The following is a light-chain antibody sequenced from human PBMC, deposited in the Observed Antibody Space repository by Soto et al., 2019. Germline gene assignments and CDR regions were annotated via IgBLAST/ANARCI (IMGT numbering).Light chain of an antibody. CDR1: QGIRSS. CDR2: AAS. V-gene: IGKV1-9*01. J-gene: IGKJ2*01. CDR3: QQHHIHPPFT. Sequence: DILLTQSPSLLSASVGDRVTISCRASQGIRSSLAWYQQRPGRAPTLLIYAASILHSGVPARFSGSGSGTEFTPTTSSLQPQDFATYYCQQHHIHPPFTFGPGTKLEIK.